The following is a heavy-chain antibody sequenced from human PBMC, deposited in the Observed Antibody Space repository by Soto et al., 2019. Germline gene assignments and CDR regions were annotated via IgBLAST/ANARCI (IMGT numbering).Heavy chain of an antibody. D-gene: IGHD6-6*01. CDR1: GGSISSYY. Sequence: SLTCTVSGGSISSYYWRWIRQHPGKGLEWIGYIYYSGSTNYNPSLKSRVTISVDTSKNQFSLKLSSVTAADTAVYYCARSEYSSPQFGYWGQGTLVTVS. CDR3: ARSEYSSPQFGY. J-gene: IGHJ4*02. V-gene: IGHV4-59*01. CDR2: IYYSGST.